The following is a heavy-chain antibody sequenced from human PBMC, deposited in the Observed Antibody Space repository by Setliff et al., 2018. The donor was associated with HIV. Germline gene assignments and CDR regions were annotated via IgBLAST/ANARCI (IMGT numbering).Heavy chain of an antibody. V-gene: IGHV4-61*02. J-gene: IGHJ4*02. CDR1: GASLNSGSYF. Sequence: SETLSLTCTVSGASLNSGSYFWSWVRQPAGKGLEWIGRIYTSGDTNYNPSLKSRVTISMDTSKKQFSLKLRSVTAADTAVYYCAREADCYRYFNYWGQGTLVTVSS. CDR3: AREADCYRYFNY. D-gene: IGHD2-21*02. CDR2: IYTSGDT.